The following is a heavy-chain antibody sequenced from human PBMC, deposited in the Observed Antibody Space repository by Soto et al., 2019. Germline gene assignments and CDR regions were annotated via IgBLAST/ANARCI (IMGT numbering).Heavy chain of an antibody. Sequence: SETLSLTCTVSGGSISSSSCYWGWIRQPPGKGLEWIGSIYYSGSTYYNPSLKSRVTISVDKSKNQFSLKLSSVTAADTAVYYCARGVMITFGGVTRGGMDVWGQGTTDT. CDR1: GGSISSSSCY. CDR3: ARGVMITFGGVTRGGMDV. J-gene: IGHJ6*02. CDR2: IYYSGST. D-gene: IGHD3-16*01. V-gene: IGHV4-39*07.